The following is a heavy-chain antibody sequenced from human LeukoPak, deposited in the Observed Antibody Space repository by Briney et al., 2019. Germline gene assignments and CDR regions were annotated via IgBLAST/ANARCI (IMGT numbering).Heavy chain of an antibody. CDR3: ARAPSYCGGDCYCDY. J-gene: IGHJ4*02. Sequence: ASVKVSCKASGYTFTGYYMHWVRQAHGQGLEWMGWINTNSGGTNYAQKFQGWVTMTRDTSISTAYMELSRLRSDDTAVYYCARAPSYCGGDCYCDYWGQGTLVTVSS. V-gene: IGHV1-2*04. CDR2: INTNSGGT. D-gene: IGHD2-21*02. CDR1: GYTFTGYY.